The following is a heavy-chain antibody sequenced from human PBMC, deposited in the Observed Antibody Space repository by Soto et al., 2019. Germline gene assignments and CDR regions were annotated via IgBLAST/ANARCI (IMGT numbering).Heavy chain of an antibody. CDR2: IIPIFGTA. J-gene: IGHJ2*01. D-gene: IGHD4-4*01. CDR3: AKKRRDGYSYWYFDL. Sequence: SVKVSGKASGGTFSSYPISWVRQAPGQGLEWMGGIIPIFGTANYAQKFQGRVTITADESTSTAYMELSSLRSEDTAVYYCAKKRRDGYSYWYFDLWGRGTLVTAPQ. CDR1: GGTFSSYP. V-gene: IGHV1-69*13.